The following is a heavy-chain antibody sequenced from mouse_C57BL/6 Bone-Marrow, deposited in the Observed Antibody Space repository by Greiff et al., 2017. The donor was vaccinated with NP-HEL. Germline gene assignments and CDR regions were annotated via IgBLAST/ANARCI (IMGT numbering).Heavy chain of an antibody. Sequence: VQLQQSGPELVKPGASVKISCKASGYAFSSSWMNWVKQRPGKGLEWIGRIYPGDGDTNYNGKFKGKATLTADKSSSTAYMQRSSLTSEDSAVYFCATGDYPAWFAYWGQGTLVTVSA. CDR1: GYAFSSSW. D-gene: IGHD2-4*01. CDR2: IYPGDGDT. V-gene: IGHV1-82*01. J-gene: IGHJ3*01. CDR3: ATGDYPAWFAY.